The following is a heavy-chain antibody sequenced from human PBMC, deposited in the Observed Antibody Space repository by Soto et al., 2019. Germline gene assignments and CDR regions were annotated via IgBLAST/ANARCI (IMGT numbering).Heavy chain of an antibody. Sequence: QVQLQESGPGLVKPSQTLSLTCTVSGGSISSGDYYWSWIRQHPGKGLEWIGYIYYSGSTYYNPSLQSRVTISVDTSKDQFSLELSSGTAADTAVYYCARWWSGSRQGFDPWGQGTLVTVSS. J-gene: IGHJ5*02. D-gene: IGHD3-3*01. CDR2: IYYSGST. V-gene: IGHV4-31*03. CDR3: ARWWSGSRQGFDP. CDR1: GGSISSGDYY.